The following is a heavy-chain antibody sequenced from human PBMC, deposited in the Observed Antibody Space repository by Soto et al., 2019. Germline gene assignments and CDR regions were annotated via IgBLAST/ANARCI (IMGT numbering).Heavy chain of an antibody. V-gene: IGHV1-3*01. J-gene: IGHJ4*02. CDR2: INAGNGNT. Sequence: VKGSCKASGYTLTSYSMHLVRQAPGQRLEWMGWINAGNGNTKYSQKFQGRVTITRDTSASTAYMELSSLRSEDTAVYYCARDLPPVDYWGQGTLVTVSS. CDR3: ARDLPPVDY. CDR1: GYTLTSYS.